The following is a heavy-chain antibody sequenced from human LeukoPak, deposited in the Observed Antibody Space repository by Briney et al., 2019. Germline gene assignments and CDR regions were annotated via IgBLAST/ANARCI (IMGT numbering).Heavy chain of an antibody. V-gene: IGHV4-39*07. D-gene: IGHD3-22*01. CDR1: GFTFSSYS. CDR2: IYYSGSS. Sequence: GSLRLSCAASGFTFSSYSMNWVRQAPGKGLEWIGSIYYSGSSYNNPSLKSRVTISVDTSKNQFSLKLSSVTAADTAVYFCARQRTDDSSGSLDYWGQGTLVTVSS. J-gene: IGHJ4*02. CDR3: ARQRTDDSSGSLDY.